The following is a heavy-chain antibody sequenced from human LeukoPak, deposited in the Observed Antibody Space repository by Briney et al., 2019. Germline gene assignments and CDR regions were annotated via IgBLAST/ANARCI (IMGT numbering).Heavy chain of an antibody. V-gene: IGHV4-39*01. CDR1: GGSISSSSYY. D-gene: IGHD1-26*01. CDR3: ARRIVGAPYLSHFDY. Sequence: SETLSLTCTVSGGSISSSSYYWGWIRQPPGKGLEWIGSIYYSGSTYYNPSLKSRVTISVDTSKNQFSLKLSSVTAADTAVYYCARRIVGAPYLSHFDYWGQGTLVTVSS. CDR2: IYYSGST. J-gene: IGHJ4*02.